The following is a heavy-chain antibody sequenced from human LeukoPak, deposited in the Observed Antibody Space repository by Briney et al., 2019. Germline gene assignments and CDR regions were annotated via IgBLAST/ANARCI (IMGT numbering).Heavy chain of an antibody. V-gene: IGHV3-74*01. CDR1: GFTFTTYG. D-gene: IGHD5-24*01. CDR2: IMSDGRST. CDR3: ARDSQFIGPLY. J-gene: IGHJ4*02. Sequence: GGSLRLSCAASGFTFTTYGMHWVRQAPGKGLVWVSRIMSDGRSTNADSVKGRFTISRDTAKNTLYLQMNSLRAEDTAVYYCARDSQFIGPLYWGQGTLVTVSS.